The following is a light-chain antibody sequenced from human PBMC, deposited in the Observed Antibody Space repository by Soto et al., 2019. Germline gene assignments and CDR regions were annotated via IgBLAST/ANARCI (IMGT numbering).Light chain of an antibody. J-gene: IGLJ2*01. CDR2: GNN. CDR1: SSNFGSSYD. Sequence: QSVLTQPPSVSGAPGQRVTISCTGSSSNFGSSYDVHWYRQLPGTAPKLLIYGNNNRPSGVPDRFSGSKSGTSASLAITGLQAEDDADYYCQSYDSGLYVVFGGGTKLTVL. CDR3: QSYDSGLYVV. V-gene: IGLV1-40*01.